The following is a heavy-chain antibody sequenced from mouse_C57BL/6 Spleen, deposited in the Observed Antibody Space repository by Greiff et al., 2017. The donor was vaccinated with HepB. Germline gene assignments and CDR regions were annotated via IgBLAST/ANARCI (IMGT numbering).Heavy chain of an antibody. J-gene: IGHJ2*01. CDR1: GYSFTSYY. V-gene: IGHV1-66*01. Sequence: QVQLQQSGPELVKPGASVKISCKASGYSFTSYYIHWVKQRPGQGLEWIGWIYPGSGNTKYNEKFKGKATLTAYTSSSTAYMQLSSLTSEDSAVYYCAREGGGYDSYYFDYWGQGTTLTVSS. D-gene: IGHD2-2*01. CDR2: IYPGSGNT. CDR3: AREGGGYDSYYFDY.